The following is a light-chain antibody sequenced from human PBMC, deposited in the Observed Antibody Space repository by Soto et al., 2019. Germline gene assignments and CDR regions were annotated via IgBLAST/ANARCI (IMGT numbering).Light chain of an antibody. CDR2: GAS. V-gene: IGKV3-20*01. CDR1: QSVSSNY. J-gene: IGKJ2*01. Sequence: EIVLTQSPGTLYLSPGEGATLSCRASQSVSSNYLAWYQQKPGQAPRLLIYGASSRAAGIPGKFSGSGSGTDFTITIGRLEPDDFAVYFCEHYDSSPSFGLGTKLEIK. CDR3: EHYDSSPS.